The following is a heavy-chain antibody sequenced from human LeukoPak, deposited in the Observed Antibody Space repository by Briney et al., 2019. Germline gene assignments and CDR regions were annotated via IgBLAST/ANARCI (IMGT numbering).Heavy chain of an antibody. D-gene: IGHD4/OR15-4a*01. Sequence: SETLSLTCTVSGGSISSYYWSWIRQPPGKGLEWIGYIYTSGSTNYNPSLKSRVTISVDTSKNQFSLKLRSVTAADTAVYYCARYGAAKYYYYYMDVWGKRTTVTVSS. CDR3: ARYGAAKYYYYYMDV. J-gene: IGHJ6*03. V-gene: IGHV4-4*09. CDR2: IYTSGST. CDR1: GGSISSYY.